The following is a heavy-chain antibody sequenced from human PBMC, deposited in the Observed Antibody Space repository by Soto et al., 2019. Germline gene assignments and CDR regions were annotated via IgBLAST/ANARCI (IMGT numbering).Heavy chain of an antibody. CDR1: GGSSSSGGYS. CDR2: IYHSGST. Sequence: PSETLSLTCAVSGGSSSSGGYSWSWIRQPPGKGLEWIGYIYHSGSTYYNPSLKSRVTISVDRSKNQFSLKLSSVTAADTAVYYCVGSGSSSDGYFDYWGQGTLVTVSS. J-gene: IGHJ4*02. D-gene: IGHD6-6*01. V-gene: IGHV4-30-2*01. CDR3: VGSGSSSDGYFDY.